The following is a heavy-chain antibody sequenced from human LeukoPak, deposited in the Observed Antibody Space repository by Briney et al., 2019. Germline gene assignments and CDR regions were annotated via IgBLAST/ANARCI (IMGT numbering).Heavy chain of an antibody. CDR3: ARLRITMVRGVLQYYYYMDV. J-gene: IGHJ6*03. D-gene: IGHD3-10*01. CDR1: GGSFSGYY. CDR2: INHSGST. V-gene: IGHV4-34*01. Sequence: SETLSLTCAVYGGSFSGYYWSWIRQPPGKGLEWIGEINHSGSTNYNPSLKSRVTISVDTSKNQFSLKLSSVTAADTAVYYCARLRITMVRGVLQYYYYMDVWGKGTTVTVSS.